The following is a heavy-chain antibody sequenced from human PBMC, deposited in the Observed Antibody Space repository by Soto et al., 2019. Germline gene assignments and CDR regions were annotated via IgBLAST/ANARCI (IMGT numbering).Heavy chain of an antibody. CDR1: GGSIRSYY. V-gene: IGHV4-59*01. D-gene: IGHD3-10*01. CDR3: ARYYYGSGSYYVY. Sequence: SEALSLTCTVSGGSIRSYYWSWSRQPPGKGLEWIGYIYYSGSTNYNPSLKSRVTISVDTSKNQFSLKLSSVTAADTAVYYCARYYYGSGSYYVYWGQGTLVTVSS. J-gene: IGHJ4*02. CDR2: IYYSGST.